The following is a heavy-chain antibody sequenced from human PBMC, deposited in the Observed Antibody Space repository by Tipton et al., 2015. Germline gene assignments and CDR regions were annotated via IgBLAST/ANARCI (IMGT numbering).Heavy chain of an antibody. D-gene: IGHD2-21*02. J-gene: IGHJ4*02. CDR3: ARQVVVTAMLDY. CDR1: GGSVSSGSSY. Sequence: TLSLTCTVSGGSVSSGSSYWSWIRQPPGKGLEWIGSIYYSGSTYYNPSLKSRVTISVDTSKNQFSLKLSSVTAADTAVYYCARQVVVTAMLDYWGQGTLVTAS. V-gene: IGHV4-39*01. CDR2: IYYSGST.